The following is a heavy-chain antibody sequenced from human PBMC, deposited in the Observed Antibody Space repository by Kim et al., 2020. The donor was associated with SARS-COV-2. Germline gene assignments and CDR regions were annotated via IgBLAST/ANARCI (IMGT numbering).Heavy chain of an antibody. CDR2: ISAYNGNT. Sequence: ASVKVSCKASGYTFTSYGISWVRQAPGQGLEWMGWISAYNGNTNYAQKLQGRVTMTTDTSTSTAYMELRSLRSDDTAVYYCARDPGFIVGATYYGMDVWGQGTTVTVSS. V-gene: IGHV1-18*01. CDR1: GYTFTSYG. CDR3: ARDPGFIVGATYYGMDV. J-gene: IGHJ6*02. D-gene: IGHD1-26*01.